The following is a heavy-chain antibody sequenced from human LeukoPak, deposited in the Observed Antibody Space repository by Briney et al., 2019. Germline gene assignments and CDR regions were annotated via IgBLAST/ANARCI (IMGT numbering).Heavy chain of an antibody. J-gene: IGHJ5*02. D-gene: IGHD3-16*01. Sequence: SETLSLTCTVSVGSIRYFYWSWIRQPQGKGLEWIGYIFYRGTTDYNPSLKSRDTISVDTSKNQFSLNLTSVTAADTAIYYSARGGVLPRQFDPWGPGTLVTVSS. CDR1: VGSIRYFY. CDR3: ARGGVLPRQFDP. V-gene: IGHV4-59*01. CDR2: IFYRGTT.